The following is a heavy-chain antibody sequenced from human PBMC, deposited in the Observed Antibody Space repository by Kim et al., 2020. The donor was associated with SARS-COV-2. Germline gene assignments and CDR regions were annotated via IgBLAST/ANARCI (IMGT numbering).Heavy chain of an antibody. J-gene: IGHJ4*02. CDR2: IDPSDSYT. V-gene: IGHV5-10-1*01. Sequence: GESLKISCKGSGYSFTSYWISWVRQMPGKGLEWMGRIDPSDSYTNYSPSFQGHVTISADKSISTAYLQWSSLKASDTAMYYCARGGNLGTAGRGFDYWGQGTLVTVSS. CDR1: GYSFTSYW. D-gene: IGHD3-16*01. CDR3: ARGGNLGTAGRGFDY.